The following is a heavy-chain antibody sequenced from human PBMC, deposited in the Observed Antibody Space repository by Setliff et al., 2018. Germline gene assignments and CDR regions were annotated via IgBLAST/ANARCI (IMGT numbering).Heavy chain of an antibody. Sequence: SETLSLTCSVSGGSLSGSSDYWGWIRQPPGKGLEWIGSVHYSGTTYYNPSLKSRLTMSVDKNHFSLRVSSVTAADTAVYFCATFGPCKGVSGTCPPRDSWGQGTLVTVSS. D-gene: IGHD6-19*01. CDR3: ATFGPCKGVSGTCPPRDS. CDR1: GGSLSGSSDY. V-gene: IGHV4-39*07. CDR2: VHYSGTT. J-gene: IGHJ4*02.